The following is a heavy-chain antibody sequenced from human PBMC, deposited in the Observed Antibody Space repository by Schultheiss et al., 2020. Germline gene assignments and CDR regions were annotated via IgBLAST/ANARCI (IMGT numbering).Heavy chain of an antibody. J-gene: IGHJ4*02. CDR2: IYHSGST. V-gene: IGHV4-4*02. CDR1: GGSIFSSNW. Sequence: SEALSLTCAVSGGSIFSSNWWSWVRQPPGKGLEWIGEIYHSGSTNYNPSLKSRVTISVDKSKNQFSLKLSSVTAADTAVYYCATRDSSGWYELDYWGQGTLVTVSS. CDR3: ATRDSSGWYELDY. D-gene: IGHD6-19*01.